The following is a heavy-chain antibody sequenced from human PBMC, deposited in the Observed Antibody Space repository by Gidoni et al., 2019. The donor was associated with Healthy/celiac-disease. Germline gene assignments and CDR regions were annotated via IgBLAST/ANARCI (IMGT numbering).Heavy chain of an antibody. CDR2: IYHSGST. D-gene: IGHD3-22*01. V-gene: IGHV4-30-2*01. Sequence: QLQLQESGSGLVKPSQTLSLTCAVSGGSISSGGYSWSWIRQPPGKGLEWIGYIYHSGSTYYNPSLKSRVTISVDRSKNQFSLKLSSVTAADTAVYYCARGDDSSSYYFDYWGQGTLVTVSS. CDR3: ARGDDSSSYYFDY. CDR1: GGSISSGGYS. J-gene: IGHJ4*02.